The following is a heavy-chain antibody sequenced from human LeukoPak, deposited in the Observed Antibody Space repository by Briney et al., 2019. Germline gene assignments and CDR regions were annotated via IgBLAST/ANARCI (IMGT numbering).Heavy chain of an antibody. Sequence: GGSLRLSCAASGFRFSDFTMTWVRQAPGKGLERVSAISGSGGSTYYADSVKGRFTISRDNSKNTLYLQMNSLRAEDTAVYYCAKDRNSNPFDYWGQGTLVTVSS. CDR3: AKDRNSNPFDY. CDR1: GFRFSDFT. V-gene: IGHV3-23*01. CDR2: ISGSGGST. D-gene: IGHD2/OR15-2a*01. J-gene: IGHJ4*02.